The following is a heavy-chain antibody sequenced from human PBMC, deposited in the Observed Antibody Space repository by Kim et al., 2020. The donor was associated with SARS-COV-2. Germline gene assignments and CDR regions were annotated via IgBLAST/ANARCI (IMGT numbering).Heavy chain of an antibody. D-gene: IGHD3-10*01. V-gene: IGHV1-46*01. CDR2: ST. J-gene: IGHJ4*02. CDR3: ARERVWSLDY. Sequence: STSYAQKFQGRVTMTRDTSTSTVYMELSSLRSEDTAVYYCARERVWSLDYWGQGTLVTVSS.